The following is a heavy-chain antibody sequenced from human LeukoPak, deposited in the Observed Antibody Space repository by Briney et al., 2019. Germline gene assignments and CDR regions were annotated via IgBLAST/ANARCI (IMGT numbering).Heavy chain of an antibody. V-gene: IGHV3-53*01. Sequence: GGSLRLSCAASGFTVSNNYMAWVRQAPAKGLEWISLIYSGGSTYYADSVKGRFTISRDNSKNTLYLQMNSLRAEDTAIYYCARKPDYWGQGTLVTVSS. CDR2: IYSGGST. CDR1: GFTVSNNY. CDR3: ARKPDY. J-gene: IGHJ4*02.